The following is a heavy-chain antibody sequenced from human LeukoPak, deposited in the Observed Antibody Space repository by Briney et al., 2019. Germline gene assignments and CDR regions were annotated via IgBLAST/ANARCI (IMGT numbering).Heavy chain of an antibody. CDR3: ARDSDYGDYGDY. CDR1: GYTFTGHY. D-gene: IGHD4-17*01. Sequence: GASVKVSCKASGYTFTGHYMHWVRQAPGQGLEWMGWINPNSGGTNYAQKFQGRVTMTRDTSISAAYMELSRLRSDDTAVYYCARDSDYGDYGDYWGQGTLVTVSS. J-gene: IGHJ4*02. V-gene: IGHV1-2*02. CDR2: INPNSGGT.